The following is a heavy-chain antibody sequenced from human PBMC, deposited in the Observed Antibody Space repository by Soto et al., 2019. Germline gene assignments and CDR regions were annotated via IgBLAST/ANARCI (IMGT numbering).Heavy chain of an antibody. Sequence: GGSRRLSCAASGFTFSRYWMDWVRQAPRKGLEWVATIKHDGSEKYYVDSVKGRFIISRDNAKNSVFLQMNGLRVEDTAVYFCARAMGADGCSNHPFGTWGQGTMVTVSS. CDR1: GFTFSRYW. D-gene: IGHD1-26*01. J-gene: IGHJ3*02. V-gene: IGHV3-7*04. CDR2: IKHDGSEK. CDR3: ARAMGADGCSNHPFGT.